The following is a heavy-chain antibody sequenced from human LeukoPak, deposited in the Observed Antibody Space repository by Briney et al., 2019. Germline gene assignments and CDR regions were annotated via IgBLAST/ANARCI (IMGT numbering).Heavy chain of an antibody. Sequence: PGGSLRLSCAASGFTFSSYWMHWVRQAPGKGLVWVSRINSDGSSTSYADSVKDRFTISRDNSKNTRYVQMNSLRGEDTAVYYCAKDYYYGSGRPGDWFDPWGQGTLVTVS. CDR2: INSDGSST. J-gene: IGHJ5*02. D-gene: IGHD3-10*01. CDR1: GFTFSSYW. CDR3: AKDYYYGSGRPGDWFDP. V-gene: IGHV3-74*01.